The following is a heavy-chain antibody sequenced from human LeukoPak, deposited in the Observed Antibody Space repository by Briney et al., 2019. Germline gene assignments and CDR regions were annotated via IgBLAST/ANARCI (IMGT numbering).Heavy chain of an antibody. Sequence: ASVKVSCKASGYTYTGYYMHWVRQAPGQGLEWMGWINPNSGGTNYAQKFQGRVTMTRDTSISTAYMELSRLRSDDTAVYYCARGPPLRLGELSNWGQGTLVTVSS. D-gene: IGHD3-16*02. CDR2: INPNSGGT. J-gene: IGHJ4*02. V-gene: IGHV1-2*02. CDR3: ARGPPLRLGELSN. CDR1: GYTYTGYY.